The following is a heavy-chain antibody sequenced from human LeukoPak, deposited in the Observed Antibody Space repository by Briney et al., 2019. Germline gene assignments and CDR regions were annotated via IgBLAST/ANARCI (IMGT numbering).Heavy chain of an antibody. CDR1: GFTISSYG. CDR3: ARRYFDY. Sequence: PGGSLRLSCVASGFTISSYGMHWVRQAPGKGLEWVANIKQDGSEEYYVDSVKGRFTISRDNAKNSLYLQMNSLRAEDTAVYYCARRYFDYWGQGILVTVSS. CDR2: IKQDGSEE. J-gene: IGHJ4*02. V-gene: IGHV3-7*03.